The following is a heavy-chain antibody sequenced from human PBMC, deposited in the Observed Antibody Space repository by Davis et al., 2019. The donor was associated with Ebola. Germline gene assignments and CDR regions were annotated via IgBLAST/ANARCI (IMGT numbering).Heavy chain of an antibody. CDR3: ARVDTAMAFDY. D-gene: IGHD5-18*01. V-gene: IGHV4-59*01. CDR1: SGSISPYY. CDR2: IYYSGST. J-gene: IGHJ4*02. Sequence: SETLSLTCTVSSGSISPYYWNWIRQPPGKGLEWIGSIYYSGSTNYNPSLKSRVTISVDTSKNQFSLKLSSVTAADTAVYYCARVDTAMAFDYWGQGTLVTVSS.